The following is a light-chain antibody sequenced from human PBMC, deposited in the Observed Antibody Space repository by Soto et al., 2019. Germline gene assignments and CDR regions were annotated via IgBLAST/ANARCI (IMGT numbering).Light chain of an antibody. J-gene: IGKJ1*01. CDR1: QSVSSSY. CDR2: AAS. CDR3: QQYGSSPWT. Sequence: EIVLTQSPGTLSSSPGERATISCRASQSVSSSYLAWYQEKPGQAPRLLIYAASSRATGLPDRFSGSGSGTEFTLPISRLEPEDFAVYYCQQYGSSPWTFGQGTKVEIK. V-gene: IGKV3-20*01.